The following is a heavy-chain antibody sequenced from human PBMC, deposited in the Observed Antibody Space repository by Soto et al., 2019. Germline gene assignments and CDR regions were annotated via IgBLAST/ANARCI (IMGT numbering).Heavy chain of an antibody. J-gene: IGHJ4*02. Sequence: GGSLRLSCSASGFTFSRYWMHWVRQVPGKGLQWVSHINSDGTTTNYADSVKGRFTISRDNAKNTLYLQMNSLRAEDTSVYCCARETGYSSGLTDYWGQGTLVTVSS. CDR3: ARETGYSSGLTDY. V-gene: IGHV3-74*01. D-gene: IGHD6-19*01. CDR1: GFTFSRYW. CDR2: INSDGTTT.